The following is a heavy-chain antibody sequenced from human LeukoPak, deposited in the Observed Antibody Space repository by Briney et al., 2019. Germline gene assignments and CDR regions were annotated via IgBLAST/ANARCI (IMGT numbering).Heavy chain of an antibody. D-gene: IGHD3-10*01. CDR3: AQDHYYGSGSYSRWVYFDY. CDR2: ISWNGGST. J-gene: IGHJ4*02. CDR1: GFTFDDYT. Sequence: GGSLRLSCAASGFTFDDYTMHWVRQAPGKGLEWVSLISWNGGSTYYADSVKGRFTISRDNSKNSLYLQMNSLRTEDTALYFCAQDHYYGSGSYSRWVYFDYWGQGTLVTVSS. V-gene: IGHV3-43*01.